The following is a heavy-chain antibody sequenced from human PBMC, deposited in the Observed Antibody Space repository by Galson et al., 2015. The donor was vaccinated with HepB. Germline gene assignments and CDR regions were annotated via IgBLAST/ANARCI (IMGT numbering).Heavy chain of an antibody. V-gene: IGHV3-7*01. J-gene: IGHJ6*02. D-gene: IGHD4-17*01. Sequence: SLRLSCAASGFTFSSYRMSWVRQAPGKGLEWVANIKQDGSEKYYVDSVKGRFTISRDNAKNSLYLQMNSLRAEDTAVYYCAREYDYGDFALLSNYGMDVWGQGTTVTVSS. CDR1: GFTFSSYR. CDR3: AREYDYGDFALLSNYGMDV. CDR2: IKQDGSEK.